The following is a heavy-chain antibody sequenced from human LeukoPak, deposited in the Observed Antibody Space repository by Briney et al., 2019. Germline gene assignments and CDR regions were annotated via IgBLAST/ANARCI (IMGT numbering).Heavy chain of an antibody. V-gene: IGHV3-74*01. Sequence: GGSLRLSCAASGFTFSDYWMHWVRQAPGKGLVWVSLINSDGSSTIYADSVKGRFTFSRDNAKNTLYLQMNSLRAEDTAVYYCARGLTIFGVVNDAFDIWGQGTMVTVSS. D-gene: IGHD3-3*01. J-gene: IGHJ3*02. CDR1: GFTFSDYW. CDR2: INSDGSST. CDR3: ARGLTIFGVVNDAFDI.